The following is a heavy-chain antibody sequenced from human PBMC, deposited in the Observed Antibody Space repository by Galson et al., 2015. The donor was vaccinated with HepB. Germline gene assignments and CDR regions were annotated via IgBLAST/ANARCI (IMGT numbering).Heavy chain of an antibody. CDR3: ARDTPLGRGEGGAFDI. CDR1: GFTFSSYS. CDR2: ISSSSSYI. V-gene: IGHV3-21*01. D-gene: IGHD3-16*01. J-gene: IGHJ3*02. Sequence: SLRLSCAASGFTFSSYSMNWVRQAPGKGLEWVSSISSSSSYIYYADSVKGRFTISRDNAKNSLYLQMNSLRAEDTAVYYCARDTPLGRGEGGAFDIWGQGTMVTVSS.